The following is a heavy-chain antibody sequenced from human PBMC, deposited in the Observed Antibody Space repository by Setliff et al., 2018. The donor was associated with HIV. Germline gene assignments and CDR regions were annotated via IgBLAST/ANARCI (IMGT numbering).Heavy chain of an antibody. CDR2: IYTSGRI. V-gene: IGHV4-61*02. Sequence: TLSLTCTVSGGSISSGSYYWSWIRQPAGKGLEWIGRIYTSGRIDYNPSLKSRVTISVDTSKNQFSLKLSSVTAADTAVYYCATLDHSGGNFLAYWGQGSLVTVSS. CDR1: GGSISSGSYY. J-gene: IGHJ4*02. CDR3: ATLDHSGGNFLAY. D-gene: IGHD2-21*02.